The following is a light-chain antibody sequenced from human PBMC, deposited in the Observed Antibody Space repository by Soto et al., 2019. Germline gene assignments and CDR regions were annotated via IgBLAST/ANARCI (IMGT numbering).Light chain of an antibody. CDR3: SSYTSSNTRYV. Sequence: QSVLTQPASVSGSPGQSITISCTGTSSDVGGYNYVSWYQQHPGKAPKLMIYEVSNRPSGVSNRFSGSKSANTASLTISGLQAEDVADYFCSSYTSSNTRYVFGTGTKLTVL. CDR2: EVS. V-gene: IGLV2-14*01. CDR1: SSDVGGYNY. J-gene: IGLJ1*01.